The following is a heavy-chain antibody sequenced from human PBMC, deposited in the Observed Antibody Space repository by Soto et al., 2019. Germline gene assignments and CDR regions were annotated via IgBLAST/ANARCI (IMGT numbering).Heavy chain of an antibody. V-gene: IGHV4-59*01. Sequence: PSEPLSLTCTVSGGSISSYYWNWIRQPPGKGLEWIGYIYNSGNTNYNPSLRSRVTISVDTSKNQFSLKLTSVTAADTAVYYCAAPPRYWGQGTLVTVSS. CDR1: GGSISSYY. CDR3: AAPPRY. J-gene: IGHJ4*02. D-gene: IGHD6-6*01. CDR2: IYNSGNT.